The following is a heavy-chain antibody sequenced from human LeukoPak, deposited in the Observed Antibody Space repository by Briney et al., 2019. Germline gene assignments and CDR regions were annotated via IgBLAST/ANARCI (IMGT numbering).Heavy chain of an antibody. CDR1: GASIRSSY. V-gene: IGHV4-59*01. Sequence: SETLSLTCTVSGASIRSSYWSWLRQPPGKGLEWIGYIYYTGSTNSNPSLKSRVTISLDTSKNQFSLRLNSVTAADTAVYYCATRGFWGQGALVTVSP. CDR3: ATRGF. CDR2: IYYTGST. J-gene: IGHJ4*02. D-gene: IGHD3-10*01.